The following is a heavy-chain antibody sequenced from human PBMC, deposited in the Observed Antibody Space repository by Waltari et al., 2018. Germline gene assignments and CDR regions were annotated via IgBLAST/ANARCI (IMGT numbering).Heavy chain of an antibody. J-gene: IGHJ4*02. CDR2: INDSGAT. D-gene: IGHD5-12*01. V-gene: IGHV4-59*01. Sequence: QVQLQGSGPGRVKPSETRSLTATAPGGPRNPSYWPWIRQPPGKGLEYIGYINDSGATNYNPSLKSRITISIDTSMNQFYLKVTSVTAADTAVYYCARGDRAPSGYGTELDYWGQGTMVTVSS. CDR3: ARGDRAPSGYGTELDY. CDR1: GGPRNPSY.